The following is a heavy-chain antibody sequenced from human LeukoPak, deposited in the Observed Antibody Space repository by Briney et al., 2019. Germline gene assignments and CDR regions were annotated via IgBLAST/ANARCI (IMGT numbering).Heavy chain of an antibody. D-gene: IGHD1-26*01. CDR2: INVVNGDT. CDR1: GYSFTSYA. CDR3: ARQGGGPYSGSPFDL. V-gene: IGHV1-3*01. Sequence: ASVKVSCKTSGYSFTSYAVHWVRQAPGQRPEWMGWINVVNGDTRYSQNFQGRVTISRDTSATTVYMELRSLRSEDTVLYYCARQGGGPYSGSPFDLWGQGTLVTVSS. J-gene: IGHJ5*02.